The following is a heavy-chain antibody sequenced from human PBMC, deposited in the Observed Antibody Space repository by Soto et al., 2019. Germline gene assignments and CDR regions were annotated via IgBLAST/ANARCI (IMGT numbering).Heavy chain of an antibody. Sequence: SVKVSCKASGDSFSRSTFSWVRQAPGQGLEWMGRFIPMLGIANYAQTFQGRVTITADKSTSTAYMDLSSLRSEDTAVYYGASLYDDTSGNFVSWGQGTLVTVSS. J-gene: IGHJ4*02. CDR3: ASLYDDTSGNFVS. CDR2: FIPMLGIA. V-gene: IGHV1-69*02. CDR1: GDSFSRST. D-gene: IGHD3-22*01.